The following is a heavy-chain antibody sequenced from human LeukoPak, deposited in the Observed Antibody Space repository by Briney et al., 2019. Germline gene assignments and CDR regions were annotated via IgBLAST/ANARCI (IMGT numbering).Heavy chain of an antibody. J-gene: IGHJ4*02. V-gene: IGHV4-30-4*01. D-gene: IGHD3-22*01. CDR3: ARDLGPYEFDY. CDR1: GGSISSGDYY. Sequence: SETLSLTRTVSGGSISSGDYYWSWIRQPPGKGLEWIGYIYYSGSTYYNPSLKSRVTISVDTSKNQFSLKLSSVTAADTAVYYCARDLGPYEFDYWGQGTLVTVSS. CDR2: IYYSGST.